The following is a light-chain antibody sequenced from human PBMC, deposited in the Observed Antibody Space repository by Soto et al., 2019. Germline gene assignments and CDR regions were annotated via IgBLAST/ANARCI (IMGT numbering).Light chain of an antibody. CDR3: SSYTTSSTWV. Sequence: QSALTQPASVSGSPGQSITISCTGTNSDVGNYNYVSWYQQHPGKAPKLMIYEVSNRPSGVSNRFSGSKSGNTASLTISGLQAEDEADYYCSSYTTSSTWVFGGGTKVTVL. V-gene: IGLV2-14*01. J-gene: IGLJ3*02. CDR2: EVS. CDR1: NSDVGNYNY.